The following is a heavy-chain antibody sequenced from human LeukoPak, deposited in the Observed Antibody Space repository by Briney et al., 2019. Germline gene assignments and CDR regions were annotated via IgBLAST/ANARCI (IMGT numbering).Heavy chain of an antibody. CDR1: GFTFSNAW. Sequence: PGGSLRLSCAASGFTFSNAWMSWVRQAPGKGLEWVGRIKSKTDGGTTDYAAPVKGRFTISRDDSENTLYLQMNSLKTEDTAVYYCTTELGYCSSTSCPIKRGYFDYRGQGTLVTVSS. CDR2: IKSKTDGGTT. CDR3: TTELGYCSSTSCPIKRGYFDY. V-gene: IGHV3-15*01. D-gene: IGHD2-2*03. J-gene: IGHJ4*02.